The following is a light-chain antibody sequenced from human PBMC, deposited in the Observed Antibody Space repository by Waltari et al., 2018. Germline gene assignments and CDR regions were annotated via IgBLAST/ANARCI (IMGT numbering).Light chain of an antibody. Sequence: DIQMTQSPPSLAASVGDSVNITCRASQTIRNYLNWYQQRPGKAPKLLISAASSLQSGVPSRFSGSGSGTDFALTISSLQPEDFASCHCQETYTTLFTFGPGTKVEIK. V-gene: IGKV1-39*01. J-gene: IGKJ3*01. CDR3: QETYTTLFT. CDR2: AAS. CDR1: QTIRNY.